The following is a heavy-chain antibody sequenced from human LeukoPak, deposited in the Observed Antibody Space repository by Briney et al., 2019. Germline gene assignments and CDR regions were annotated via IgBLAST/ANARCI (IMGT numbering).Heavy chain of an antibody. D-gene: IGHD3-10*01. Sequence: GGSLRLSCAASGFTFTTYGMQWVRQAPGKGLDWVAFIQSDGSNKYYADSVKGRFTISRDNSKNTLYLQMNSLRAEDTAVYYCAKSGSGSYYTWFDPWGQGTLVTVSS. CDR3: AKSGSGSYYTWFDP. CDR1: GFTFTTYG. V-gene: IGHV3-30*02. CDR2: IQSDGSNK. J-gene: IGHJ5*02.